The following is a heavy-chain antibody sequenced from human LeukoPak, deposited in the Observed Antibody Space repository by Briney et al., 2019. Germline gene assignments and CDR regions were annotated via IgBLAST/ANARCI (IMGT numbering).Heavy chain of an antibody. CDR1: GVPFSNYY. CDR3: TRAVAGHPD. V-gene: IGHV4-34*01. J-gene: IGHJ4*02. CDR2: INHSGYT. Sequence: SETLPLTCAVSGVPFSNYYWSWVRQSPTKGLEWIGEINHSGYTNYNPSLKSRVTISIDTSKNQFSLMVTSVTAADTGVYYCTRAVAGHPDWGQGTLVTVSS. D-gene: IGHD6-19*01.